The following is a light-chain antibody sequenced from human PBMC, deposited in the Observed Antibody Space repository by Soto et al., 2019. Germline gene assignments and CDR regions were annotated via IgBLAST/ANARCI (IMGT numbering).Light chain of an antibody. CDR2: RAS. CDR1: QSIITW. CDR3: QQYRRPPLT. V-gene: IGKV1-5*03. Sequence: DVQMTQSPSTLSASVGDRVTITCRASQSIITWLAWYQHKPGQAPKLLISRASRLESGVPSRFNGGGSETEFTLTISSLQPDDFATYYCQQYRRPPLTFGGGTQVEIK. J-gene: IGKJ4*01.